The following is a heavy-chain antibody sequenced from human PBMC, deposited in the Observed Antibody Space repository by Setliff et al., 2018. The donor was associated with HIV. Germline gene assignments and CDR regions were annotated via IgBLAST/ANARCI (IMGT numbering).Heavy chain of an antibody. CDR3: ARPSAGGGYNYWYFDL. Sequence: PSETLSLTCSVSGVSINRTDHYWGWIRQSPGKRLEWIGSVSQSGSTYYNPSLKSRITISVDRSKNQFSLKLSSVTAADTAVYYCARPSAGGGYNYWYFDLWGRGTLVTVSS. CDR2: VSQSGST. J-gene: IGHJ2*01. D-gene: IGHD5-12*01. V-gene: IGHV4-39*01. CDR1: GVSINRTDHY.